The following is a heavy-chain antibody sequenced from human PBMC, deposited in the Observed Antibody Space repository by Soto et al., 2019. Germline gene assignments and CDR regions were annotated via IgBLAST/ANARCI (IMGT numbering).Heavy chain of an antibody. Sequence: EVQLVESGGGLVKPGGSLRISCAASGFTFSNAWMNWVRQAPGKGLEWVGRIKSKTDGGTTDYAAPVKGRFTISRDDSKNTLYLQMNSLKTEDTAVYYCTTHSVITSGCIDYWGQGTLVTVSS. CDR2: IKSKTDGGTT. CDR1: GFTFSNAW. CDR3: TTHSVITSGCIDY. J-gene: IGHJ4*02. V-gene: IGHV3-15*07. D-gene: IGHD3-22*01.